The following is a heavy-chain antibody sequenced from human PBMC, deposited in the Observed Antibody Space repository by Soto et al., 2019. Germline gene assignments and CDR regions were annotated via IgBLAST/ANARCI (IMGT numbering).Heavy chain of an antibody. D-gene: IGHD4-17*01. CDR1: GYTFINYG. CDR2: INGYNGNT. J-gene: IGHJ4*02. V-gene: IGHV1-18*01. CDR3: ARGLTPEYFDL. Sequence: QVQLVQSEAEVKRPGASVKVSCKASGYTFINYGLSWVRQSPGQGLEWMGWINGYNGNTNYAQKFQGRVTMTTDTSRTTGYMEVRSLRPDDTALYFCARGLTPEYFDLWGQGTRVTVSS.